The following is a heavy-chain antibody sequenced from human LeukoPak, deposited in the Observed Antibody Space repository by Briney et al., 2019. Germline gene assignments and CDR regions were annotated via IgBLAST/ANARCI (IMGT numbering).Heavy chain of an antibody. J-gene: IGHJ3*02. CDR2: IYYSGST. D-gene: IGHD3-22*01. V-gene: IGHV4-39*07. Sequence: SETLSHTCTVSGGSISSSSYYWGWIRQPPGKGLEWIGSIYYSGSTYYNPSLKSRVTISVDTSKNQFSLKLSSVTAADTAVYYCARAFDDSSGYYYPGDAFDIWGQGTMVTVSS. CDR1: GGSISSSSYY. CDR3: ARAFDDSSGYYYPGDAFDI.